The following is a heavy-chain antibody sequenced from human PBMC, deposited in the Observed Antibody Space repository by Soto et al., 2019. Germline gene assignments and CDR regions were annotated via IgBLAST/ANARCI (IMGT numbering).Heavy chain of an antibody. V-gene: IGHV1-24*01. D-gene: IGHD3-3*01. CDR2: FDPEDGET. J-gene: IGHJ5*02. Sequence: VASAKVCWKVAGYSLEGLSRHWVRQAPGKGLEWMGGFDPEDGETIYAQKFQGRVTMTEDTSTDTAYMELSSLRSEDTAVYYCATVLGFWRARFFALRGQGTLVTVSS. CDR3: ATVLGFWRARFFAL. CDR1: GYSLEGLS.